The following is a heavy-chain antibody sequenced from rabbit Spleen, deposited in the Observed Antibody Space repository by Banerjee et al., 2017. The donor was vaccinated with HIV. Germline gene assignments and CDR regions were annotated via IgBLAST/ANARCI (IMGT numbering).Heavy chain of an antibody. CDR1: GFSFSVSSY. CDR2: IDTGSSGFT. J-gene: IGHJ3*01. D-gene: IGHD8-1*01. Sequence: QEQLVESGGGLVQPEGSLTLTCTASGFSFSVSSYMCWVRQAPGKGLEWIACIDTGSSGFTYFATWAKGRFTCSKTSSTTVTLQMTRLTAADTATYFCARDGAGGSYFALWGQGTLVTVS. CDR3: ARDGAGGSYFAL. V-gene: IGHV1S45*01.